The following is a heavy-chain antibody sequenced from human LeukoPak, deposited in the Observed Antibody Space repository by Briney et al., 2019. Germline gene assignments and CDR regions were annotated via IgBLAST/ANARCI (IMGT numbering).Heavy chain of an antibody. CDR2: ISGSGGST. Sequence: GGSLRLSCAASGFIFSSYAMSWVRQAPGKGLEWVSAISGSGGSTYYADSVKGRFTSSRDNSKNTLYLQMNSLRAEDTAVYYCAKDPSSGYYFDYWGQGTLVTVSS. CDR3: AKDPSSGYYFDY. V-gene: IGHV3-23*01. CDR1: GFIFSSYA. J-gene: IGHJ4*02. D-gene: IGHD3-22*01.